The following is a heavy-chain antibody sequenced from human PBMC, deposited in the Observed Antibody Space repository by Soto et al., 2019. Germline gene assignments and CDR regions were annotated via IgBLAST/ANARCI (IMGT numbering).Heavy chain of an antibody. D-gene: IGHD2-15*01. V-gene: IGHV4-34*01. Sequence: YYWSWIRQPPGKGLEWIGEINHSGSTNYNPSLKSRVTISVDTSKNQFSLKLSSVTAADTAVYYCASRYCSGGSCQGFYFDYWGQGTLVTVSS. J-gene: IGHJ4*02. CDR1: YY. CDR2: INHSGST. CDR3: ASRYCSGGSCQGFYFDY.